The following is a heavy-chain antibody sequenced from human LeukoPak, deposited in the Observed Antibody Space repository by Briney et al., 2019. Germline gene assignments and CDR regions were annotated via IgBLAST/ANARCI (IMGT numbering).Heavy chain of an antibody. V-gene: IGHV3-11*01. CDR2: VSSSGSTI. CDR3: AKGGSGSYSLDAFDI. CDR1: GFTFSDYC. J-gene: IGHJ3*02. D-gene: IGHD1-26*01. Sequence: GGSLRLSCAASGFTFSDYCMSWIRQAPGKGLEWVSYVSSSGSTIYYADSVKGRFTISRDNAKNSLYLQMNSLRAEDMALYYCAKGGSGSYSLDAFDIWGQGTMVTVSS.